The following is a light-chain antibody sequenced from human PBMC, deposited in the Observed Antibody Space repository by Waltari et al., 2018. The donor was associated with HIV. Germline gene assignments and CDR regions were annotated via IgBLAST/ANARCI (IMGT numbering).Light chain of an antibody. J-gene: IGKJ1*01. CDR3: QQYNSYSRT. CDR1: QSISSW. V-gene: IGKV1-5*03. Sequence: IQMTQSPSTLSASVGDRVPITCRASQSISSWLAWYQQKPGKAPKHLLYKASSLESGVPSRFSGSGSGTEFTLTISSLQPDDFATYYCQQYNSYSRTFGQGTKVEIK. CDR2: KAS.